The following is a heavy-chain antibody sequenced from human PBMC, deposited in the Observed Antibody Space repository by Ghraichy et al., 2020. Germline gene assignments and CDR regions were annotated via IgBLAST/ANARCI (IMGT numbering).Heavy chain of an antibody. Sequence: GGSLRLSCAASGFTFSDYYMSWIRQAPGKGLEWVSYISSSSYTNYADSVKGRFTISRDNAKNSLYLQMNSLRAEDTAVYYCARVPYGDYFVYYYYGMDVWGQGTTVTVSS. CDR2: ISSSSYT. CDR1: GFTFSDYY. D-gene: IGHD4-17*01. CDR3: ARVPYGDYFVYYYYGMDV. V-gene: IGHV3-11*06. J-gene: IGHJ6*02.